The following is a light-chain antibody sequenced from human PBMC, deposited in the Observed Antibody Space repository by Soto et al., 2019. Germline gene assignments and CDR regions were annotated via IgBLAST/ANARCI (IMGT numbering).Light chain of an antibody. CDR3: QQYDSYLWT. CDR1: QNISNW. J-gene: IGKJ1*01. V-gene: IGKV1-5*03. CDR2: KAS. Sequence: DIQLTQSRSTLSAFVGDRVTFTCRASQNISNWLAWYQQKPGKAPKPLIYKASSLESGVPSRFSGSGSGTEIPLTISSLQPDDFATYYCQQYDSYLWTFGQGTKVEI.